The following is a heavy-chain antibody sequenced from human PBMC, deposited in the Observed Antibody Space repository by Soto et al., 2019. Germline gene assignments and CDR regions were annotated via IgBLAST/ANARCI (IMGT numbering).Heavy chain of an antibody. J-gene: IGHJ6*02. D-gene: IGHD1-1*01. Sequence: GESLKISCKGSGYIFTSKWIAWARQTPGKGLEWMGAIYPRNSQTEYSPSFQGQVTFSADKSIDTAFLQWNSLKTSDTAMFYCARHTTTPGYYAMDVWGQGTTVTVSS. V-gene: IGHV5-51*01. CDR2: IYPRNSQT. CDR3: ARHTTTPGYYAMDV. CDR1: GYIFTSKW.